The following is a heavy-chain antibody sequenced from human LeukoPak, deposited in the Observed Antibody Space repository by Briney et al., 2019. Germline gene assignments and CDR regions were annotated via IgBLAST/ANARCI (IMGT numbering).Heavy chain of an antibody. CDR3: ARGDIPADY. J-gene: IGHJ4*02. D-gene: IGHD2-15*01. V-gene: IGHV3-30*03. Sequence: GGSLRLSCAASGFTFSSYGMHWVRQAPGKGLEWVAVISYDGSNKYYADSVKGRFTISRDNSKNTLYLQMNSLRAEDTAVYYCARGDIPADYWGQGTLVTVSS. CDR1: GFTFSSYG. CDR2: ISYDGSNK.